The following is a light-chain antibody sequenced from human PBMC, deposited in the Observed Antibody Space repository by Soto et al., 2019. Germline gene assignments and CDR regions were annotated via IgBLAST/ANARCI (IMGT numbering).Light chain of an antibody. CDR3: CSYAGTNSLV. Sequence: QSALTQPPSASGSPGQSVTISCTGTSSDVGGYNSVSWYQHHPGEAPKLMIYDVTKRPSGVPDRFSGSKSGNTASLTVSGLQAEDEADYYCCSYAGTNSLVFGGGTKLTVL. CDR1: SSDVGGYNS. V-gene: IGLV2-8*01. J-gene: IGLJ2*01. CDR2: DVT.